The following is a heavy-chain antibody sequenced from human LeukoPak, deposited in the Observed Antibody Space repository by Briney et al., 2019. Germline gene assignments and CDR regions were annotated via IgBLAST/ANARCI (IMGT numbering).Heavy chain of an antibody. D-gene: IGHD2-2*01. Sequence: GGSLRLSCAASGFTFSSYWMSWVRQAPGKGLEWVGNIKQDGSETYFVDSVKGRFTISRANAKNSLYLQMNNLRAEDTAVYYCARDAMSRTADYWGQGTLVTVSS. CDR1: GFTFSSYW. CDR3: ARDAMSRTADY. J-gene: IGHJ4*02. V-gene: IGHV3-7*01. CDR2: IKQDGSET.